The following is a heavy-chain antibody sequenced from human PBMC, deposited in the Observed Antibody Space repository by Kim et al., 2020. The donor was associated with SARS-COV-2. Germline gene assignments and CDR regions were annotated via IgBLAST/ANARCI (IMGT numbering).Heavy chain of an antibody. CDR1: GGTFSSYA. CDR2: IIPIFGTA. CDR3: ARAAGTYYYGSGSSLGY. V-gene: IGHV1-69*13. Sequence: SVKVSCKASGGTFSSYAISWVRQAPGQGLEWMGGIIPIFGTANYAQKFQGRVTITADESTSTAYMELSSLRSEDTAVYYCARAAGTYYYGSGSSLGYWGQGTLVTVSS. J-gene: IGHJ4*02. D-gene: IGHD3-10*01.